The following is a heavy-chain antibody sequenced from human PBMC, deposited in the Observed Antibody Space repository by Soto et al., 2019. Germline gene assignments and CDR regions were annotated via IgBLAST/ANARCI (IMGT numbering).Heavy chain of an antibody. D-gene: IGHD3-16*02. CDR1: GGTFSSYA. CDR2: IIPIFGTA. J-gene: IGHJ4*02. V-gene: IGHV1-69*13. Sequence: SVKVSCKASGGTFSSYAISWVRQAPGQGLEWMGGIIPIFGTANYAQKFQGRVTITADESTSTAYMELSSLRSEDTAVYYCARDRMITFGGVIVRPLDYWGQGTLVTVSS. CDR3: ARDRMITFGGVIVRPLDY.